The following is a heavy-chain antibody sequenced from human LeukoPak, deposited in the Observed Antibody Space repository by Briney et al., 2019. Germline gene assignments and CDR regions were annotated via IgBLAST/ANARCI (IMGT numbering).Heavy chain of an antibody. V-gene: IGHV4-31*03. J-gene: IGHJ4*02. D-gene: IGHD2-21*02. CDR2: IYYSGST. CDR1: GGSISSGGHY. Sequence: SETLSLTCTVSGGSISSGGHYWSWIRQHPGKGLEWIGYIYYSGSTYYNPSLKSRVTISVDTSKNQFSLKLSSVTAADTAVYYCAREDDLSYDYWGQGTLVTVSS. CDR3: AREDDLSYDY.